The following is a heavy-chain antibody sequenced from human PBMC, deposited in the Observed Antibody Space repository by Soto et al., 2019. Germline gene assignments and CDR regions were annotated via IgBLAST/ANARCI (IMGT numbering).Heavy chain of an antibody. CDR2: IYYSGST. D-gene: IGHD4-17*01. J-gene: IGHJ5*02. CDR3: ARAGTETNLGRFFYWFDP. Sequence: NPSETLSLTCTVSGGCISSSSYYWGWIRQPPGKGLEWIGNIYYSGSTYYNPSLKSRVTISVDTSKNQFSLKLSSVTAADTAVYYCARAGTETNLGRFFYWFDPWAQGTLVTVSS. CDR1: GGCISSSSYY. V-gene: IGHV4-39*01.